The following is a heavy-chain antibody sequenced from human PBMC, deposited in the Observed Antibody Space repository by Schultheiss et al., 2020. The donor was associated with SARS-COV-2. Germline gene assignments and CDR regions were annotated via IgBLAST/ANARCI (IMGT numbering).Heavy chain of an antibody. CDR2: ISYDGSNK. CDR3: AREPGWGRITYFDY. Sequence: GGSLRLSCAASGFTFSSYAMHWVRQAPGKGLEWVAVISYDGSNKYYADSVKGRFTISRDNSKNTLYLQMNSLRAEDTAVYYCAREPGWGRITYFDYWGQGTLVTVSS. V-gene: IGHV3-30*04. J-gene: IGHJ4*02. D-gene: IGHD3-10*01. CDR1: GFTFSSYA.